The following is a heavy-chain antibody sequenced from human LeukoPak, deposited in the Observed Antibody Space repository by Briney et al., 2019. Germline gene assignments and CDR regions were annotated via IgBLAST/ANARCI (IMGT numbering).Heavy chain of an antibody. CDR2: ISAYNGNT. V-gene: IGHV1-18*01. CDR3: ARVTVTTWRWFDP. Sequence: ASVKVSCKASGYTFTSYGISWVRQAPGQGLEWMGWISAYNGNTNYTQKLQGRVTMTTDTSTSTAYVELRSLRSDDTAVYYCARVTVTTWRWFDPWGQGTLVTVSS. J-gene: IGHJ5*02. D-gene: IGHD4-17*01. CDR1: GYTFTSYG.